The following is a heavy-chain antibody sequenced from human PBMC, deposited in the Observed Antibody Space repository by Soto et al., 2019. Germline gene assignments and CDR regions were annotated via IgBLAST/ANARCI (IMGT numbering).Heavy chain of an antibody. Sequence: GGSLRLSCAASGFTFSSYAMSWVRQAPGKGLEWLSIISAGGDPTYYAGSVKARFTISRDDSKNTLYLQMNSLRADDTAIYYCARSPSRYLEYWGQGTLVTVSS. CDR1: GFTFSSYA. CDR3: ARSPSRYLEY. J-gene: IGHJ4*02. V-gene: IGHV3-23*01. CDR2: ISAGGDPT.